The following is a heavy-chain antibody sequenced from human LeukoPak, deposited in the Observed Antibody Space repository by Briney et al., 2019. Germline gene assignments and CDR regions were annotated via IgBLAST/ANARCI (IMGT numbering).Heavy chain of an antibody. D-gene: IGHD3-10*01. CDR3: ARDSGYGSGSYYLPVAYYYYGMDV. V-gene: IGHV3-7*01. CDR1: GFTFSSYW. J-gene: IGHJ6*02. Sequence: GALRLSCAASGFTFSSYWMSWVRQAPGKGLEWVANIKQDGSEKYYVDSVKGRFTISRDNAKNSLYLQMNSLRAEDTAVYYCARDSGYGSGSYYLPVAYYYYGMDVWGQGTTVTVSS. CDR2: IKQDGSEK.